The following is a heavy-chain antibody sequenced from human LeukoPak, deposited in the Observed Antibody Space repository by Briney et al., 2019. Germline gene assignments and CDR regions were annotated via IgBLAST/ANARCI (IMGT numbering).Heavy chain of an antibody. CDR3: ARRSVGIAVAGTGYYFDY. CDR2: IYYCGST. Sequence: SETLSCTGTVSGGSISSYYWSWIRQPPGQGLEWIGNIYYCGSTNYNPSLECRVTISVDTSKNQFSLKLSSVTAADTAVYYCARRSVGIAVAGTGYYFDYWGQGTLVTVSS. D-gene: IGHD6-19*01. CDR1: GGSISSYY. V-gene: IGHV4-59*08. J-gene: IGHJ4*02.